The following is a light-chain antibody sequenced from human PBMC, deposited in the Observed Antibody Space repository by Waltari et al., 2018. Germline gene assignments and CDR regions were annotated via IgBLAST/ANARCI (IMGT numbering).Light chain of an antibody. V-gene: IGKV3-20*01. Sequence: LTQSPGTLSLSPGERATLSCRAIQSISRYLAWYQQKPGQAPRLLIYGASTRDTGIPDRFSGSGSGTDFSLTISGLEPEDSAVYYCQHHFRLPATFGQGTKVEIK. J-gene: IGKJ1*01. CDR1: QSISRY. CDR3: QHHFRLPAT. CDR2: GAS.